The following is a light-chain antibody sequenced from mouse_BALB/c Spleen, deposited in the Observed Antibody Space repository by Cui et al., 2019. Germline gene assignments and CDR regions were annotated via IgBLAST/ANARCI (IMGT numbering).Light chain of an antibody. Sequence: NIVLTQSPASLAVSLGQRATISCRASENVDTYGNSFMHWYQQRPGQPPKLLIYLTSNLESGVPARFSGSGSRTDFTLTIDPVEADDAATYYCQQNNEDPWTFGGGTKLETK. V-gene: IGKV3-10*01. J-gene: IGKJ1*01. CDR1: ENVDTYGNSF. CDR3: QQNNEDPWT. CDR2: LTS.